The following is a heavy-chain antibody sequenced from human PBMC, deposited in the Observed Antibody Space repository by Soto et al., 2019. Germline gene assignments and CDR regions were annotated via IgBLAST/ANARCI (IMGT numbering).Heavy chain of an antibody. J-gene: IGHJ6*02. CDR1: GFTFSSYG. V-gene: IGHV3-33*01. CDR2: IWYDGSNK. CDR3: ARDGGLVRYYYGSGSYSYGMDV. D-gene: IGHD3-10*01. Sequence: GGSLRLSCAASGFTFSSYGMHWVRQAPGKGLEWVAVIWYDGSNKYYADSVKGRFTISRDNSKNTLYLQMNSLRAEDTAVYYCARDGGLVRYYYGSGSYSYGMDVWGQGTTVTVSS.